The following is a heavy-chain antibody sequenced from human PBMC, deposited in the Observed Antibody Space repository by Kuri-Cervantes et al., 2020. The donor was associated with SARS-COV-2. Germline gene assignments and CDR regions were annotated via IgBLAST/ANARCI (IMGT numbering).Heavy chain of an antibody. CDR1: GVNLSSYA. Sequence: SVKVSCKASGVNLSSYAIAWVRQAPGQGLEWMGRIIPIYGTTNYAQKFQGRVTITTDESTSTAYMELSSLRSEDTAVYYCAREGCSSTSCYSAWFDSWGQGTLVTVSS. V-gene: IGHV1-69*05. J-gene: IGHJ5*01. D-gene: IGHD2-2*01. CDR3: AREGCSSTSCYSAWFDS. CDR2: IIPIYGTT.